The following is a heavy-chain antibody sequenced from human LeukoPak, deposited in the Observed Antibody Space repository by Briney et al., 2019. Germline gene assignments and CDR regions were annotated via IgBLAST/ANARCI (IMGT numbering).Heavy chain of an antibody. CDR3: AKDLLGRYYYYMDV. J-gene: IGHJ6*03. CDR1: GFTFSTYA. D-gene: IGHD3-16*01. Sequence: PGGSLRLSCAASGFTFSTYAMSWVRQAPGKGLEWVSAISGSGGSTYYADSVKGRFTISRDNSKNTLYLQMNSLRAEDTAVYYCAKDLLGRYYYYMDVWGKGTTVTVSS. V-gene: IGHV3-23*01. CDR2: ISGSGGST.